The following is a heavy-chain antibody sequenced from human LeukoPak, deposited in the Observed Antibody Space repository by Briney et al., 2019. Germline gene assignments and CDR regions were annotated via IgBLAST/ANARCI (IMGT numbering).Heavy chain of an antibody. V-gene: IGHV3-23*01. Sequence: GGSLGLSCEASGFTFSSYAMAWVRQAPGKGLEWLSAISGGGVSTYYADSVKGRFNISRDNSKNTLFLQMSSPRAEHTAVYYCAKGYCSTTTCYPYYYMDVWGKGTTVTVSS. CDR1: GFTFSSYA. D-gene: IGHD2-2*01. J-gene: IGHJ6*03. CDR2: ISGGGVST. CDR3: AKGYCSTTTCYPYYYMDV.